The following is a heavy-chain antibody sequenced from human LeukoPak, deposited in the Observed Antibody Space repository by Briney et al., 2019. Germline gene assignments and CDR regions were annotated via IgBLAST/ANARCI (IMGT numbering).Heavy chain of an antibody. CDR3: AKRGTSIEYSSPEDFDY. J-gene: IGHJ4*02. D-gene: IGHD6-6*01. CDR1: GFTFSSYG. Sequence: PGGSLRLSCAASGFTFSSYGMHWVRQAPGKGLEWVAFIRYDGSNKYYADSVKGRFTISRDNSKNTLYLQMNSLRAEDTAVYYCAKRGTSIEYSSPEDFDYWGQGTLVTVSS. V-gene: IGHV3-30*02. CDR2: IRYDGSNK.